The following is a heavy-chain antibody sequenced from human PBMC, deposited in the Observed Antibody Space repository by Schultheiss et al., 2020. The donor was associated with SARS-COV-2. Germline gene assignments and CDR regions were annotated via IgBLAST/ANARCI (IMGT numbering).Heavy chain of an antibody. V-gene: IGHV1-2*04. Sequence: ASVKVSCKASGYTFTGYYMHWVRQAPGQGLEWMGWINPNSGGTNYAQKFQGWVTLTRDTSISTACMELSSLVSDDTAVYYCARGGGITIFGVAPINNYYYYYYMDVWGKGTPVTVSS. J-gene: IGHJ6*03. CDR2: INPNSGGT. D-gene: IGHD3-3*01. CDR3: ARGGGITIFGVAPINNYYYYYYMDV. CDR1: GYTFTGYY.